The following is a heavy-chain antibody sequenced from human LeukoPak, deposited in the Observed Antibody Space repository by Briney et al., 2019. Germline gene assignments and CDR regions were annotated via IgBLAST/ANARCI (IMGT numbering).Heavy chain of an antibody. CDR2: IYYSGST. J-gene: IGHJ4*02. CDR3: ARQVGYRCAYYFDN. CDR1: GGSITSYY. Sequence: SETLSLTCAVSGGSITSYYWSWIRQPPGRGLEWIGYIYYSGSTNYNPSLKSRVTVSLDTSKKQFSLKLSSVTAADTAVYYCARQVGYRCAYYFDNWGQGTLVTVSS. D-gene: IGHD5-12*01. V-gene: IGHV4-59*08.